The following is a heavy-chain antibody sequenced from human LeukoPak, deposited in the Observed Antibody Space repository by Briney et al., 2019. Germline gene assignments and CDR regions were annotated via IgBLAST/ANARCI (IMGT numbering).Heavy chain of an antibody. D-gene: IGHD1-26*01. CDR2: IKNKHEHQAT. CDR3: VTDANRILGARGTGY. J-gene: IGHJ4*02. V-gene: IGHV3-15*07. Sequence: GGSLRLSCAASGFDFSGAYMNWVRQAPGKGLEWVGLIKNKHEHQATDYAAPVRERFIITRDDSSSTLFLQMNSLKTEDTAVYYCVTDANRILGARGTGYWGQGVLVTVSS. CDR1: GFDFSGAY.